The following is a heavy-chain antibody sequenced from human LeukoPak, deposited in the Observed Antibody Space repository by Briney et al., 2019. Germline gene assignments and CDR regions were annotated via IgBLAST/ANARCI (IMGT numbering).Heavy chain of an antibody. V-gene: IGHV3-21*06. CDR2: INTVASYI. CDR1: GLTFSSFS. J-gene: IGHJ4*02. Sequence: PGGSLRLSCAASGLTFSSFSFNWVRQGPGKGLEWVSSINTVASYIYYADSVKGRFTISRDNAKNSLYLQMNSLRAEHTGVYYCARLRRNSDKSGFYYYYDYWGQGTMVTVSS. D-gene: IGHD3-22*01. CDR3: ARLRRNSDKSGFYYYYDY.